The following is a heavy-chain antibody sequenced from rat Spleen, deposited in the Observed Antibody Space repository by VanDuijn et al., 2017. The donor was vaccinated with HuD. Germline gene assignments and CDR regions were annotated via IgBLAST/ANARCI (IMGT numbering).Heavy chain of an antibody. J-gene: IGHJ1*01. V-gene: IGHV5-46*01. CDR3: ASPVGGYFDF. Sequence: EVQLVESGGGLVQPGRSMKLSCAASGFIFSSFPMAWVRQAPTKGLEWVATISSSGDNTDCRDSVKGRFTASRDNAKRTLYLRLGSLRSEDTATYYCASPVGGYFDFWGPGTMVTVSS. CDR1: GFIFSSFP. D-gene: IGHD1-8*01. CDR2: ISSSGDNT.